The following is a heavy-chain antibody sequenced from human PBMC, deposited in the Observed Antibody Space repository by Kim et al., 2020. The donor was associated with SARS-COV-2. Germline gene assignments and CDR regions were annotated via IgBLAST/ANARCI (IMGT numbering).Heavy chain of an antibody. V-gene: IGHV3-23*03. CDR1: GFTFSSYA. CDR2: IYSGGSST. CDR3: TTDYYDSSPPTET. D-gene: IGHD3-22*01. J-gene: IGHJ5*02. Sequence: GGSLRLSCAASGFTFSSYAMSWVRQAPGKGLEWVSVIYSGGSSTYYADSVKGRFTISRDNSKNTLYLQMNSLRAEDTAVYYCTTDYYDSSPPTETWGQGTLVTVSS.